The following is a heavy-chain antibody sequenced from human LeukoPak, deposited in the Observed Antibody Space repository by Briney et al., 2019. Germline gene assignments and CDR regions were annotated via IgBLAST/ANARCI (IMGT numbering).Heavy chain of an antibody. CDR2: LYSDGRSL. Sequence: GGSLRLSCAGSGFNFTGYWMHWVRQVPGKGLGWISRLYSDGRSLTYADSVMGRFTISRDNAKNMLYLQMNSLRAEDTAVYYCARGRGLGELAVASFDSWGQGTLVTVSS. J-gene: IGHJ4*02. V-gene: IGHV3-74*03. CDR3: ARGRGLGELAVASFDS. D-gene: IGHD6-19*01. CDR1: GFNFTGYW.